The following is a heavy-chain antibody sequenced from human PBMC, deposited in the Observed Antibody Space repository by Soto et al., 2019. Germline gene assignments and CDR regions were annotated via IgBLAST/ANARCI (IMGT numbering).Heavy chain of an antibody. CDR1: GGSVNRGGYS. CDR2: IYRTGHT. Sequence: PSETLSLTCAVSGGSVNRGGYSWGWIRQTPGKGLEWLAYIYRTGHTIYNPSLNSRATISLDEPNNQFSLHLTSVTAADTAVYYCARSIVTPSAMFDHWGQGLLVTVSS. V-gene: IGHV4-30-2*01. J-gene: IGHJ5*02. CDR3: ARSIVTPSAMFDH. D-gene: IGHD2-2*01.